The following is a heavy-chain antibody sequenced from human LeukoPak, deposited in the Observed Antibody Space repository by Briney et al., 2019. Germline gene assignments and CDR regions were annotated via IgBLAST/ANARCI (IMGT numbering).Heavy chain of an antibody. J-gene: IGHJ4*02. CDR3: ARQRQGSFDY. Sequence: PGGSLRLSCAASGFTFSDYYMSWIRQAPGKGLEWVSYISSSGSYTNYADSVKGQFTISRDNAKNSLYLQMNSLRDEDTAVFYCARQRQGSFDYWGQGTLVTVSS. D-gene: IGHD2-15*01. CDR2: ISSSGSYT. V-gene: IGHV3-11*06. CDR1: GFTFSDYY.